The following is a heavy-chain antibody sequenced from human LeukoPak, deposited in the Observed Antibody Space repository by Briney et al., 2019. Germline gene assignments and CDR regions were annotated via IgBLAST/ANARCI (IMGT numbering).Heavy chain of an antibody. CDR2: ISSSGGST. CDR3: ARVGSSSWYNWFDP. J-gene: IGHJ5*02. CDR1: GFTFSSYD. D-gene: IGHD6-13*01. Sequence: GGSLRLSCAASGFTFSSYDMSWVRQAPGQGLEWVSGISSSGGSTYYADSVKGRFTISRDNSKNTLYLQMNSLRAEDTAVYYCARVGSSSWYNWFDPWGQGTLVTVSS. V-gene: IGHV3-23*01.